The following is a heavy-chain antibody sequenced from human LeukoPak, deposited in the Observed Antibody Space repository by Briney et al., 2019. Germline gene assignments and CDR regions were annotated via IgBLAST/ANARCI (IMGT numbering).Heavy chain of an antibody. Sequence: PSETLSLTCTVSGGSISSYYWSWIRQPPGKGLEWIGYIYYSGSTYYNPSLKSRVTISVDTSKNQFSLKLSSVTAADTAVYYCARVQNWGPHFDYWGQGTLVTVSS. J-gene: IGHJ4*02. V-gene: IGHV4-59*12. CDR1: GGSISSYY. CDR2: IYYSGST. D-gene: IGHD7-27*01. CDR3: ARVQNWGPHFDY.